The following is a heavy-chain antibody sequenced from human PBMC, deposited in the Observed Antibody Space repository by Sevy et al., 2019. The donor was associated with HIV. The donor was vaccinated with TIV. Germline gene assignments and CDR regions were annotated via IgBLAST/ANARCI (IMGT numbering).Heavy chain of an antibody. CDR1: GFTFSSYS. Sequence: GGSLRLSCAASGFTFSSYSMYWVRQAPGKGLEWVAIISYDGNYTYYADSMKGRFTISRDNSKNTLYLQMNRLRVEDTAVYYCARDPYLDAFDLRGLGTKVTVSS. V-gene: IGHV3-30-3*01. J-gene: IGHJ3*01. CDR2: ISYDGNYT. CDR3: ARDPYLDAFDL.